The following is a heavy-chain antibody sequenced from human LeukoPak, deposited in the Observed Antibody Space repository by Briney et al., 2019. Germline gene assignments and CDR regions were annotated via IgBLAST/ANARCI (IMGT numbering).Heavy chain of an antibody. D-gene: IGHD3-22*01. J-gene: IGHJ6*03. CDR2: IYYSGST. CDR1: GGSISSGSYY. CDR3: TRAASSGPLFTYHMDV. Sequence: SETLSLTCTVSGGSISSGSYYWGWIRQPPGKGLECIGTIYYSGSTNYNPSLKSRVTISVDTSKNQFSLKLTSVTAADTAVYYCTRAASSGPLFTYHMDVWGKGTTVTVSS. V-gene: IGHV4-39*07.